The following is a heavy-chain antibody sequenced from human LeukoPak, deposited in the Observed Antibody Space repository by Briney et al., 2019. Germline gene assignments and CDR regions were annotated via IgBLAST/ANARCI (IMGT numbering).Heavy chain of an antibody. CDR3: AKDMGDDSSGYLGYFDL. V-gene: IGHV3-15*05. CDR2: IKSKTDGETT. Sequence: GGSLRLSCAASGLTFNNAWMSWVRQAPGKGLEWVGRIKSKTDGETTDYTAPVEGRFTISRDNAKNSLYLQMNSLRAEDTALYYCAKDMGDDSSGYLGYFDLWGRGTLVTVSS. CDR1: GLTFNNAW. D-gene: IGHD3-22*01. J-gene: IGHJ2*01.